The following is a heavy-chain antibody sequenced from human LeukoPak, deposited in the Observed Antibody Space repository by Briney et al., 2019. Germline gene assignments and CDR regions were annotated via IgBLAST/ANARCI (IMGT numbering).Heavy chain of an antibody. CDR1: GYTFTKYA. CDR2: IDTNTGNP. J-gene: IGHJ4*02. D-gene: IGHD3-22*01. V-gene: IGHV7-4-1*02. CDR3: ANCYDSSGFFAY. Sequence: PVASVKVSCKGSGYTFTKYAISWVRQAPGQGLEYMGWIDTNTGNPTYAQGFTGRFVFSLDTSVSTAYLQISSLKAEDSAIYFCANCYDSSGFFAYWGQGTLVTVSS.